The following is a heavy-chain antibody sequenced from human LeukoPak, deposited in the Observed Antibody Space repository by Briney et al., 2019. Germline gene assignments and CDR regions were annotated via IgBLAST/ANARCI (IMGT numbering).Heavy chain of an antibody. CDR3: ARDGSGVVVPAAIRNWFDP. CDR2: INPNSGGT. J-gene: IGHJ5*02. CDR1: GYTFTGHY. V-gene: IGHV1-2*02. D-gene: IGHD2-2*01. Sequence: ASVKVSCKSSGYTFTGHYMRWVRQAPGQGLEWMGWINPNSGGTNYAQKFQGRVTMTRDTSISTAYMELSRLRSDDTAVYYCARDGSGVVVPAAIRNWFDPWGQGTLVTVSS.